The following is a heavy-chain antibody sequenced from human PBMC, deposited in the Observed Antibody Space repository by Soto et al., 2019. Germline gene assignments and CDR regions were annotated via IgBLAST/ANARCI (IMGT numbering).Heavy chain of an antibody. CDR3: ASGGCKGGSCDFDY. J-gene: IGHJ4*02. CDR1: GFTFSIYA. Sequence: EVPLLDSGGGLVQPGGSLRLSCAASGFTFSIYAMTWVRQAPGKGLEWVSSVSGDGGGSYYADSVKGRFTISRDNSKNTLYLQMNSLSAEDTAVYYCASGGCKGGSCDFDYWGQGTLVTVSS. D-gene: IGHD2-15*01. CDR2: VSGDGGGS. V-gene: IGHV3-23*01.